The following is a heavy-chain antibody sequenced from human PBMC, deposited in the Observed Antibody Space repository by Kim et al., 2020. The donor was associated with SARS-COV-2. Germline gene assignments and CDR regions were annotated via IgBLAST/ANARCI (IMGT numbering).Heavy chain of an antibody. CDR2: ISYDGTNK. Sequence: GGSLRLSCAASGFSFSNYAMFWVRQAPGKGLEWVALISYDGTNKDYADSVKGRFTISRDNSKSTLYLQMNSLRVADTAVYFCARKPTPSSWSYYFEYWGQGTLVTVSS. J-gene: IGHJ4*01. CDR3: ARKPTPSSWSYYFEY. CDR1: GFSFSNYA. D-gene: IGHD6-13*01. V-gene: IGHV3-30*04.